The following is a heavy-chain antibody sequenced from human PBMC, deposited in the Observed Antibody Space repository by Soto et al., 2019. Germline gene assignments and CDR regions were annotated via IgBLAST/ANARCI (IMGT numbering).Heavy chain of an antibody. CDR2: IYYSGST. Sequence: SETLSLTCTVSGGSISSYYWGWIRQPPGKGLEWIGSIYYSGSTYYNPSLKSRVTISVDTSKNQFSLKLSSVTAADTAVYYCARDRGYSYGYYYYGMDVWGQGTTVTVSS. CDR3: ARDRGYSYGYYYYGMDV. J-gene: IGHJ6*02. CDR1: GGSISSYY. D-gene: IGHD5-18*01. V-gene: IGHV4-39*07.